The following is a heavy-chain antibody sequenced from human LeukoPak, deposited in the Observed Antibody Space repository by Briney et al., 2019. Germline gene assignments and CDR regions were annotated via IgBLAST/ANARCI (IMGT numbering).Heavy chain of an antibody. J-gene: IGHJ4*02. D-gene: IGHD3-10*01. CDR1: GFTFSDYY. CDR2: ISSSSSYT. Sequence: GGSLRLSCAASGFTFSDYYMSWIRQAPGKGLEWVSYISSSSSYTNYADSVKGRFTISRDNANNSLYLQINSLRAEDTAVYYCASYRSGSYSLDYWGQGTLVTVSS. CDR3: ASYRSGSYSLDY. V-gene: IGHV3-11*06.